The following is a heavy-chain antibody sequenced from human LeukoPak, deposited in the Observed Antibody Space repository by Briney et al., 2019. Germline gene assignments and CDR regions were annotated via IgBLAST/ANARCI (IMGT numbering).Heavy chain of an antibody. J-gene: IGHJ4*02. V-gene: IGHV3-23*01. CDR3: ATYRQVLLPFES. CDR1: GFTFSTFA. CDR2: IFPSGGEI. Sequence: GGSLRLSCAASGFTFSTFAMIWVRQPPGKGLQWVSSIFPSGGEIHYADSVRGRFTISRDNSKSTLSLQMNSLRAEDTAIYYRATYRQVLLPFESWGQGTLVTVSS. D-gene: IGHD2-8*02.